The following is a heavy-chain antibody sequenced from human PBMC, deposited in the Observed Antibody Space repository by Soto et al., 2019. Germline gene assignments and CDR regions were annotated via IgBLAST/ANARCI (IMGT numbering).Heavy chain of an antibody. CDR3: ASTYCSGGSCFP. CDR1: GFTFSSYW. V-gene: IGHV3-74*01. D-gene: IGHD2-15*01. J-gene: IGHJ5*02. Sequence: EVRLVESGGGLVQPGGSLRLSCAASGFTFSSYWMHWVRQAPGKGLVWVSRINSDGSSTSYADSVKGRFTISRDNAKNTLYLQMNSLRAEDTAVYYCASTYCSGGSCFPWGQGTLVTVSS. CDR2: INSDGSST.